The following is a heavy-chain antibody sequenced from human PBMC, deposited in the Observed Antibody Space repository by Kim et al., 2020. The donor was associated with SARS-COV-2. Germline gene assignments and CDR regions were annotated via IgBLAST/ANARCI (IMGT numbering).Heavy chain of an antibody. D-gene: IGHD1-7*01. V-gene: IGHV3-30*02. CDR3: AKEFTSGTMYSDAFYI. Sequence: SVKGRFTISRDNSKNTLYLQMNSLRAEDTAVYYCAKEFTSGTMYSDAFYIWGHGTMVTVSS. J-gene: IGHJ3*02.